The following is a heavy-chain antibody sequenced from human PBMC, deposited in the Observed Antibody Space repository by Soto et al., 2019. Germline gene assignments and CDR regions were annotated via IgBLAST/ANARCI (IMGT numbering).Heavy chain of an antibody. Sequence: NPSETLSLSCTVSVGSISSSSYYWGWIRQPPGKGLELIGSIYYSGSTYYNPSLKSRVTISVDTSKNQFSLKLSSVTAADTAVYYCARLEWELSFFDYWGQGTLVTVSS. V-gene: IGHV4-39*01. D-gene: IGHD1-26*01. J-gene: IGHJ4*01. CDR3: ARLEWELSFFDY. CDR2: IYYSGST. CDR1: VGSISSSSYY.